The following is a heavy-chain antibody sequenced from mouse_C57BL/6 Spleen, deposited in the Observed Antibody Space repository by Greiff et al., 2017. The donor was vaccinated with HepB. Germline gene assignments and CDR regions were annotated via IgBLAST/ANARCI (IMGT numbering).Heavy chain of an antibody. Sequence: VKLQESDAELVKPGASVKISCKVSGYTFTDHTIHWMKQRPEQGLEWIGYIYPRDGSTKYNEKFKGKATLTADKSSSTAYMQLNSLTSEDSAVYFCARSLYDGYYPMDYWGQGTSVTVSS. CDR1: GYTFTDHT. V-gene: IGHV1-78*01. CDR2: IYPRDGST. J-gene: IGHJ4*01. D-gene: IGHD2-3*01. CDR3: ARSLYDGYYPMDY.